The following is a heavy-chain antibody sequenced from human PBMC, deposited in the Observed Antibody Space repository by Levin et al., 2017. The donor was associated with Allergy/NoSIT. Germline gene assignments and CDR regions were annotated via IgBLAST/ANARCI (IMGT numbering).Heavy chain of an antibody. Sequence: KASETLSLTCTVSGGSISSGAYHWSWIRQHPGKGLEWIGYIYSSGSTYYNPSLKSRVTISLDTSKNQFSLKLTSVTAADTAVYYCARNKALSSSGYFDYWGQGTLVTVSS. V-gene: IGHV4-31*03. CDR2: IYSSGST. J-gene: IGHJ4*02. CDR1: GGSISSGAYH. D-gene: IGHD6-6*01. CDR3: ARNKALSSSGYFDY.